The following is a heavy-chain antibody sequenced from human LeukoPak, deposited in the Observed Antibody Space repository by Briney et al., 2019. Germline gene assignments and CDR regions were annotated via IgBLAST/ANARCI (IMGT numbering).Heavy chain of an antibody. J-gene: IGHJ4*02. CDR1: GGSFSGYY. Sequence: SETLSLTCAVYGGSFSGYYWSWIRQPPGKGLEWIGYIYYSGSTNYNPSLKSRVTISVDTSKNQFSLKLSSVTAADTAVYYCARVAFGGVTVDYFDYWGQGTLVTVSS. V-gene: IGHV4-59*08. CDR2: IYYSGST. D-gene: IGHD3-16*02. CDR3: ARVAFGGVTVDYFDY.